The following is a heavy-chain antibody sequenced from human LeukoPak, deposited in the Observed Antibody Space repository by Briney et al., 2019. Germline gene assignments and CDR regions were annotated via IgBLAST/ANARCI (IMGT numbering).Heavy chain of an antibody. Sequence: SQTLSLTCTVSGGSIISGDYYWSCIRQPPGKGLVWIGYIYYSGSTYYNPSLKSRVTISVDTSKNQFSLKLSSVTAADTAVYYCARGVLRLGELSSWGQGTLVTVSS. D-gene: IGHD3-16*02. V-gene: IGHV4-30-4*08. CDR2: IYYSGST. CDR3: ARGVLRLGELSS. J-gene: IGHJ5*02. CDR1: GGSIISGDYY.